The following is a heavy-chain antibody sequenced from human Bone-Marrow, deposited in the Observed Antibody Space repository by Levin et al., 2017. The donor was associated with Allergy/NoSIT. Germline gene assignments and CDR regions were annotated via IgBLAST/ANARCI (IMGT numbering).Heavy chain of an antibody. V-gene: IGHV3-15*01. CDR1: GFTFKNAW. CDR3: TTAPQVWAQRKADNPQETDY. J-gene: IGHJ4*02. D-gene: IGHD5-18*01. Sequence: GGSLRLSCTASGFTFKNAWMTWVRQAPGKGLEWVGRIKSNADGGTVHYAAPVTGRFSISRDDSGNTVSLHMSSLKTGDTGVYYGTTAPQVWAQRKADNPQETDYWGQGALVTVSS. CDR2: IKSNADGGTV.